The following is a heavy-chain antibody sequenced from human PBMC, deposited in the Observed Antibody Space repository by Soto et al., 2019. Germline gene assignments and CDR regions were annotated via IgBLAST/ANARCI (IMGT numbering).Heavy chain of an antibody. Sequence: GGSLRLSCAASGFTFSSYAMSWVRQAPGKGLEWVSAISGSGGSTYYADSVKGRFTISRDNSKNTLYLQMNSLRAEDTAVYYSAKDDGWLRFRSYFDYWGQGTLVTVSS. CDR3: AKDDGWLRFRSYFDY. J-gene: IGHJ4*02. D-gene: IGHD5-12*01. CDR2: ISGSGGST. CDR1: GFTFSSYA. V-gene: IGHV3-23*01.